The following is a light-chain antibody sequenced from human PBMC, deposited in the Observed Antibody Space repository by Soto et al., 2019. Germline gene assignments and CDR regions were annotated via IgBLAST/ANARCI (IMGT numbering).Light chain of an antibody. Sequence: SVLTQPPSASGSPGQSVAISCTGTSSDVGGYNYVSWYQQHPGKAPKLMIYEVNKRPSGVPDRLSGSKSGNTASLTVSGLQAEDEADYYCSSYAGSSNVFGTGTKLTVL. J-gene: IGLJ1*01. CDR3: SSYAGSSNV. V-gene: IGLV2-8*01. CDR2: EVN. CDR1: SSDVGGYNY.